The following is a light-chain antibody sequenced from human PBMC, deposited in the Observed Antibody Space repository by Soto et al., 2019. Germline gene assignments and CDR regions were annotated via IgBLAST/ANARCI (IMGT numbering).Light chain of an antibody. V-gene: IGKV1-39*01. CDR2: AAS. CDR3: QQSYSTPYT. CDR1: QSISSY. Sequence: DIQMTQSPSSLSASVGDRVTITCRASQSISSYLNWYQQKQGKAPKLVIYAASSLQTWVPSRLSGSGSGTDFTLTISSLQPEDFATYYCQQSYSTPYTFGQGTKREIK. J-gene: IGKJ2*01.